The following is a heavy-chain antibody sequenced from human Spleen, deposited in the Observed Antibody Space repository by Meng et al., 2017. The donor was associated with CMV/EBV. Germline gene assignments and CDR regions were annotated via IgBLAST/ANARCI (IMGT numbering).Heavy chain of an antibody. CDR2: IYYSGTT. CDR3: ARDRLRVSSSWSRRSPYYHFGMDV. CDR1: GGSISSGSYY. J-gene: IGHJ6*02. V-gene: IGHV4-61*01. Sequence: SETLSLTCTVSGGSISSGSYYWSWIRQPPGKGLEWIGYIYYSGTTNYNPSLKSRVTISTDMSNNQVSLTLRSVTAADTAVYYCARDRLRVSSSWSRRSPYYHFGMDVCGQGTTVTVSS. D-gene: IGHD6-13*01.